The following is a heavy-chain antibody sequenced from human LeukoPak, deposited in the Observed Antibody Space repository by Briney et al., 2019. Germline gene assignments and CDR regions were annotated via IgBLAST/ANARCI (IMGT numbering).Heavy chain of an antibody. CDR1: GGSINSYY. J-gene: IGHJ4*02. CDR3: ARREGTWGVATRGYYFDY. V-gene: IGHV4-59*12. CDR2: IYNSGNT. D-gene: IGHD2-15*01. Sequence: PSETLSLTCTVSGGSINSYYWTWIRQPPGKGLEWIGNIYNSGNTNYNPSLKSRVTISVDTSKNQFSLKLSSVTAADTAVYYCARREGTWGVATRGYYFDYWGQGTLVTVSS.